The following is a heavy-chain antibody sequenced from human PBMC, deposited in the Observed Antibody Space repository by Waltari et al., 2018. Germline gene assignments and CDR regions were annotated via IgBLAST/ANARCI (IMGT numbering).Heavy chain of an antibody. V-gene: IGHV4-34*01. D-gene: IGHD6-6*01. CDR3: ARRRGIAARPPYYYYGMDV. CDR2: INHSGST. CDR1: GGSFSGSY. J-gene: IGHJ6*02. Sequence: QVQLQQWGAGLLKPSETLSLTCVVYGGSFSGSYWSWIRQPPGNGLEWIGEINHSGSTNYNPSLKSRVTISVDTSKNQFSLKLSSVTSADTAVYYCARRRGIAARPPYYYYGMDVWGQGTTVTVSS.